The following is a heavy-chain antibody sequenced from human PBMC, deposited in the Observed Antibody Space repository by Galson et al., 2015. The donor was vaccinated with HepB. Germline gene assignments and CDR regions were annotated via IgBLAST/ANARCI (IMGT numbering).Heavy chain of an antibody. CDR2: ITSDSST. J-gene: IGHJ4*02. CDR3: ARLTVDWWEDY. Sequence: SLRLSCAASGFTFSSYAMSWVRQAPGKGLEWVSTITSDSSTYYADSVKGRFTISRDNAKNSLYLQMNSLRAEDTAVYYCARLTVDWWEDYWGQGTLVTVSS. V-gene: IGHV3-69-1*02. D-gene: IGHD1-26*01. CDR1: GFTFSSYA.